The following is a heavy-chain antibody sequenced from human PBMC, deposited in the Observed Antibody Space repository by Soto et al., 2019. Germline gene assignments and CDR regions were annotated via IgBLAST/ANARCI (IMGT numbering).Heavy chain of an antibody. CDR2: IFYSGST. Sequence: QLQLQESGPGLVKPSETLSLTCTVSGGSISSSSYYWGWIRQPPGKGLEWIGSIFYSGSTYYNPSLNRRVTISVDTSTNQSSPKLSSVTAADTAVYYCASTLYSSGWYDNWGQGTLVSVSS. V-gene: IGHV4-39*01. J-gene: IGHJ5*02. CDR3: ASTLYSSGWYDN. D-gene: IGHD6-19*01. CDR1: GGSISSSSYY.